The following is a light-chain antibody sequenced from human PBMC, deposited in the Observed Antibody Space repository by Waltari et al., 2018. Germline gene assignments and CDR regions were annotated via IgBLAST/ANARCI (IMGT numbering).Light chain of an antibody. CDR3: SSYTSSSTRV. J-gene: IGLJ1*01. V-gene: IGLV2-14*03. CDR2: DVS. CDR1: SSDVGGHHY. Sequence: QSTLPQPASVSGSPGQSITISCTGTSSDVGGHHYVSWYQQHPGKAPKLVIYDVSSRPSGVSNRFSGSKSGNTASLTIYGLQAEDEADYYCSSYTSSSTRVFGTGTRVTVL.